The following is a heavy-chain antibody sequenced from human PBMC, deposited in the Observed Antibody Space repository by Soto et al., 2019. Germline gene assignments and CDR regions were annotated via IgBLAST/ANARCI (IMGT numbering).Heavy chain of an antibody. CDR3: ARGRYLLGYGMDV. CDR2: INPSGGST. D-gene: IGHD7-27*01. J-gene: IGHJ6*02. V-gene: IGHV1-46*01. CDR1: GYSFTSYH. Sequence: ASVKVSCKASGYSFTSYHMHWVRQAPGQGLEWMGIINPSGGSTSYAQKFQGRVTMTRDTSTSTVYMELSSLRSEDTAVYYCARGRYLLGYGMDVWGQGXTVTVYS.